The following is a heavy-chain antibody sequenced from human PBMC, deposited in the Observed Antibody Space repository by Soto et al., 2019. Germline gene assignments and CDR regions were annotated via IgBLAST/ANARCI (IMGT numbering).Heavy chain of an antibody. CDR3: ARRQVGTMGTHYYYYMDV. J-gene: IGHJ6*03. CDR2: IYPGDSDT. V-gene: IGHV5-51*01. D-gene: IGHD1-1*01. CDR1: GYSFTSYW. Sequence: GESLKISCKGSGYSFTSYWIGWVRQMPGKGLEWMGIIYPGDSDTRYSPSFQGQVTISADKSISTAYLQWRSLKASDTAMYYCARRQVGTMGTHYYYYMDVWGKGTTVTVSS.